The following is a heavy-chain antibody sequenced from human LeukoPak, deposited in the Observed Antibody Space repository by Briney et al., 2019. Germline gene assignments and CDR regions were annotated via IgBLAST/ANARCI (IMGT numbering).Heavy chain of an antibody. Sequence: GGSLRLSCAASGFTFSSYSMNWVRQAPGKGLEWVSYISDSTGSSYTIYYADSVKGRFTISRDNAENSLYLQMNSLRAEDTAIYYCARGRGGKFGEYIQHWGQGTLVTVSS. V-gene: IGHV3-48*01. J-gene: IGHJ1*01. D-gene: IGHD4-23*01. CDR2: ISDSTGSSYTI. CDR3: ARGRGGKFGEYIQH. CDR1: GFTFSSYS.